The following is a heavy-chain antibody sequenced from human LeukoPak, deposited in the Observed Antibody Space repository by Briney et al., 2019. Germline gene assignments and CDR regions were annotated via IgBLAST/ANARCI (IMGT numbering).Heavy chain of an antibody. CDR3: AQDGRIVYSYTYLDY. Sequence: AGGSLRLSCAASGFTFSSYGMSWVRQAPGRGLEWVSSISGSGDRTHHADRVKGRFTISRDNSKNTLYLQMNSLRAEDTAVYYCAQDGRIVYSYTYLDYWGQGTLVTVSS. D-gene: IGHD3-16*01. CDR1: GFTFSSYG. V-gene: IGHV3-23*01. J-gene: IGHJ4*02. CDR2: ISGSGDRT.